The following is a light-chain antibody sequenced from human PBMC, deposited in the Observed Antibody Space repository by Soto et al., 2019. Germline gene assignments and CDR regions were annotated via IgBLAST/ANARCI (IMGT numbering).Light chain of an antibody. CDR3: GADHGSGSNYG. CDR1: SGYSNYK. Sequence: QPVLTQPPSASASLGASGTLTCTLSSGYSNYKVDWYQQRPGKGPRFVMRVGTGGIVGSKGDGIPDRFSFLGSGLNRYLTIKNIREEDESDYHCGADHGSGSNYGFGTGTKVTV. CDR2: VGTGGIVG. J-gene: IGLJ1*01. V-gene: IGLV9-49*01.